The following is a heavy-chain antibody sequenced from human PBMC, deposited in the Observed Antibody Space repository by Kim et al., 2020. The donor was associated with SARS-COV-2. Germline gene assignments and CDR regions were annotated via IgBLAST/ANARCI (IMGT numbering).Heavy chain of an antibody. V-gene: IGHV4-59*08. D-gene: IGHD1-26*01. CDR1: GGSINNYY. CDR3: YRLGDRRYYYLVV. CDR2: MYYSGSA. Sequence: SETLSLTCTVSGGSINNYYWTWIRQPPGKGLEWIGYMYYSGSANTNSTLKIKVPISIATSTNKYPFSLNLGSAAATAASFCYRLGDRRYYYLVVWG. J-gene: IGHJ6*03.